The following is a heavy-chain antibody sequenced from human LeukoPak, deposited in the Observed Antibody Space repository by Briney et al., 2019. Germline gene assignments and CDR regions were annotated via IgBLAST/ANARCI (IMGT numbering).Heavy chain of an antibody. CDR1: GGSISSYY. CDR2: IYYSGST. D-gene: IGHD6-25*01. Sequence: SETLSLTCTVSGGSISSYYWSWIRQPPGKGLEWIGYIYYSGSTNYNPSLKSRVTISVDTSKNQFSLKLSSMTAADTAVYYCARDRQYSSGWTGRAFDIWGQGTMVTVSS. CDR3: ARDRQYSSGWTGRAFDI. V-gene: IGHV4-59*01. J-gene: IGHJ3*02.